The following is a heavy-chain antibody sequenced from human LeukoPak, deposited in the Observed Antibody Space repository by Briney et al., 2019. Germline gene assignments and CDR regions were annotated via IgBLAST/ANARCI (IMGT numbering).Heavy chain of an antibody. CDR2: ISGSGGST. CDR3: VKFRGQLLSSYYFDY. J-gene: IGHJ4*02. CDR1: GFTFSSYA. Sequence: GGSLRLSCAASGFTFSSYAMSWVRQAPGKGLEWVSAISGSGGSTYYADSVKGRFTISRDNSKNTLYLQVNSLRAEDTAVYYCVKFRGQLLSSYYFDYWGQGTLVTVSS. D-gene: IGHD2-2*01. V-gene: IGHV3-23*01.